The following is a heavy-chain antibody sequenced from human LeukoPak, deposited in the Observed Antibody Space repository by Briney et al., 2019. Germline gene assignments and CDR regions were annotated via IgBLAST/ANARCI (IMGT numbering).Heavy chain of an antibody. V-gene: IGHV3-23*01. CDR1: GFTFSIYA. CDR3: ANPKGSYYGSGTY. D-gene: IGHD3-10*01. J-gene: IGHJ4*02. Sequence: GGSLRLSCSASGFTFSIYAMSWVRQAPGKGLEWVSAISGSGGSTYYADSVKGRFTISRDNFKNTLYLQMNSLRAEDTAVYYCANPKGSYYGSGTYWGQGTLVTVSS. CDR2: ISGSGGST.